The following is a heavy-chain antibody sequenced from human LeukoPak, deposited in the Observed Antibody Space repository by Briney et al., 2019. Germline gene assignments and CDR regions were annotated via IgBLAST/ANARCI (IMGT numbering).Heavy chain of an antibody. CDR2: IKSDESTR. J-gene: IGHJ6*02. Sequence: GGSLRLSCAASGFTFTSYWMHWVRQAPGKGLVWVSRIKSDESTRDYADFVKGRFTISRDNARNTVYLQINSLIAEDTTVYYCARGLRDRYGMDVWGQGTTVTVSS. CDR1: GFTFTSYW. CDR3: ARGLRDRYGMDV. V-gene: IGHV3-74*01. D-gene: IGHD5-12*01.